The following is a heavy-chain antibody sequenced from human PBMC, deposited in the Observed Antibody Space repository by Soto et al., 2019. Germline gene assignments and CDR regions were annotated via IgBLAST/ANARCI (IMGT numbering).Heavy chain of an antibody. CDR3: VTRLNAVDNARFDY. Sequence: GVSXRVSGTSSVFTFIKAFSNLVRHAPGKGLEFVGQIDSKIDADKTDLAAPVKGGFTLSRDDSKNTVYLQMNGLEIEDTAMYYCVTRLNAVDNARFDYWGQGTLVPVS. CDR1: VFTFIKAF. J-gene: IGHJ4*02. V-gene: IGHV3-15*04. CDR2: IDSKIDADKT. D-gene: IGHD1-1*01.